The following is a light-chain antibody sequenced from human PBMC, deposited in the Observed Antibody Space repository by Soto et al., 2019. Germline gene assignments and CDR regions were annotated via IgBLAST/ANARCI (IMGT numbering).Light chain of an antibody. CDR3: CSYAGNSLYV. CDR1: SIDVGGYNY. J-gene: IGLJ1*01. Sequence: QSVLSEPRSVSGSPGQSVTISCTGTSIDVGGYNYVSWYQLHPRKAPKLIIYDVTKRPSGVPDRFSGSKSGNTASLTISGLQAEDEADYFCCSYAGNSLYVLGTGTKLTVL. CDR2: DVT. V-gene: IGLV2-11*01.